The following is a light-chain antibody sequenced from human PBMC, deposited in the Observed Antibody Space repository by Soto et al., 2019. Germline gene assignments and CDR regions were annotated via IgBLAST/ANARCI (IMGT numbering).Light chain of an antibody. Sequence: QPALTQPGAMSGPPRQSITISCTGTSSDVGGYNYVSWYQAHPGKAPNLMIYEVSNRPSGVSNRFSGSKSGNTASLTISGLQAEDEADYYCSSYTSSSTLYVFGTGTKVTVL. CDR1: SSDVGGYNY. CDR2: EVS. J-gene: IGLJ1*01. V-gene: IGLV2-14*01. CDR3: SSYTSSSTLYV.